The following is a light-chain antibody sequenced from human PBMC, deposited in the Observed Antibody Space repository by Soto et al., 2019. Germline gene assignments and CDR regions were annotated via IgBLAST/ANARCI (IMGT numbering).Light chain of an antibody. V-gene: IGLV1-44*01. CDR2: SSD. CDR1: SSNIGSNT. CDR3: AAWDDSVNGPV. Sequence: QSVLTQPPSASGTPGQRVTISCSGSSSNIGSNTVHWYHQLPGTAPKLLIYSSDQRPSGVPDRFSGSESGTSASLAISGLQSEDEADYYCAAWDDSVNGPVFGGGTQLTVL. J-gene: IGLJ2*01.